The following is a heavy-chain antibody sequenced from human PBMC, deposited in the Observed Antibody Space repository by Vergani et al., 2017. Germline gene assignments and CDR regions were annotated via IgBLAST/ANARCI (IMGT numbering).Heavy chain of an antibody. V-gene: IGHV4-31*03. CDR3: AREVGTEGFDY. D-gene: IGHD2-21*02. J-gene: IGHJ4*02. CDR2: IYYSGST. CDR1: GDSISRGGYY. Sequence: QVQLQESGPGLVKPSQTLSLTCTVSGDSISRGGYYWNWIRQHPGKGLGWIGYIYYSGSTNYNSSLKSRVSMSVDTSKNQFSLRLSSVTAADTAVYYCAREVGTEGFDYWGQGTLVTVSS.